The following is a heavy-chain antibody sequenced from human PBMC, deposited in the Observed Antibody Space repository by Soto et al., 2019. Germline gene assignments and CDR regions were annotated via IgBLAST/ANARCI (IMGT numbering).Heavy chain of an antibody. CDR2: IKSKTDGGTT. J-gene: IGHJ6*02. Sequence: GGSLRLSCAASGFTFSNAWMSWVRQAPGKGLEWVGRIKSKTDGGTTDYAAPVKGRFTISRDDSKNTLYLQMNSLKTEDTAVYYCTTGQTTVVTGYYYYYYGMDVWGQGTTVTVSS. D-gene: IGHD4-17*01. CDR1: GFTFSNAW. V-gene: IGHV3-15*01. CDR3: TTGQTTVVTGYYYYYYGMDV.